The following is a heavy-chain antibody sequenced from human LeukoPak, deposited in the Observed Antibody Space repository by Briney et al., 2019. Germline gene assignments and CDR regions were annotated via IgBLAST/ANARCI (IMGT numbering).Heavy chain of an antibody. J-gene: IGHJ4*02. CDR1: GFTFSSYG. CDR2: IRYDGSNK. Sequence: GGSLRLSCAASGFTFSSYGMHWVRQAPGKGLEWVAFIRYDGSNKYYADSVKGRFTISRDNSKNTLYLQMNSLRAEDTAVYYCATTIGARLMYFDYWGQGTLVTVSS. V-gene: IGHV3-30*02. D-gene: IGHD6-6*01. CDR3: ATTIGARLMYFDY.